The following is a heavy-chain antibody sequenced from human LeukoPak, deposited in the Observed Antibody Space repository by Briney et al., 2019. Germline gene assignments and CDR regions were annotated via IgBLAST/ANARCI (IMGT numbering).Heavy chain of an antibody. CDR2: ISRSGSIT. D-gene: IGHD4-23*01. CDR3: AIHDYHSNSDAFDV. J-gene: IGHJ3*01. V-gene: IGHV3-48*03. Sequence: GGSLRLSCAASGFAFNNYVMTWVRQAPTKGLEWVSYISRSGSITYYADSVKGRFTISRDSAKNSLYLQMNSLRAEDTTVYYCAIHDYHSNSDAFDVWGQGTMVTVSS. CDR1: GFAFNNYV.